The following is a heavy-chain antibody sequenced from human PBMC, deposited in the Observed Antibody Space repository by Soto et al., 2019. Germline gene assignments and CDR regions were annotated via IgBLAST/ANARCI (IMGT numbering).Heavy chain of an antibody. CDR2: LYDVDGS. V-gene: IGHV3-53*01. Sequence: DVQLVVSGGGLIQPGESLRLSCAAFGLTISGKKYVAWVRRAPGKGLEWVSALYDVDGSFYADSVTGRFTTSSDSSKTTVYLQMNDLRPDDTAVYYCATWHEREHAFDVWGQGTTVTISS. CDR1: GLTISGKKY. D-gene: IGHD1-1*01. CDR3: ATWHEREHAFDV. J-gene: IGHJ3*01.